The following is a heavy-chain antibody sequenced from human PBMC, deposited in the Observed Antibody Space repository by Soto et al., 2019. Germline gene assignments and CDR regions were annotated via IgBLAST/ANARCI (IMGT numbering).Heavy chain of an antibody. CDR3: AKAASSGWQPGFFDY. V-gene: IGHV3-9*01. J-gene: IGHJ4*02. D-gene: IGHD6-19*01. CDR2: ISWNSGSI. Sequence: GGSLRLSCAASGFTFDDYAMHWVRQAPGKGLEWVSGISWNSGSIGYADSVKGRFTISRDNAKNSLYLQMNSLRAEDTALYYCAKAASSGWQPGFFDYWGQGTLVTVSS. CDR1: GFTFDDYA.